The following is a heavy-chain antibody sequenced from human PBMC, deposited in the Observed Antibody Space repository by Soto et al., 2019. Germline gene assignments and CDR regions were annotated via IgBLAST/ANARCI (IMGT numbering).Heavy chain of an antibody. D-gene: IGHD2-15*01. CDR2: IYNSGST. CDR3: ASLYCSGGTCFSSQFDY. CDR1: GVSISSYY. J-gene: IGHJ4*02. Sequence: SETLSLTCTVSGVSISSYYWSWLRQPPGKGLEWIGYIYNSGSTNYKSSLKSRVTISVDTSKNQFSLKMRSVTAADTAVYYCASLYCSGGTCFSSQFDYWGQGTLVTVSS. V-gene: IGHV4-59*01.